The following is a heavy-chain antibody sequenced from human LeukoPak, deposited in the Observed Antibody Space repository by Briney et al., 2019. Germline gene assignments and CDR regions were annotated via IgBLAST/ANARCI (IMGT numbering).Heavy chain of an antibody. J-gene: IGHJ6*02. D-gene: IGHD3-3*01. Sequence: SETLSLTCTVSGGSISSSSYYWGWIRQPPGKGLEWIGSIYYSGSTYYNPSLKSRVTISVDTSKNQFSLKLSSVTAADTAVYYCARDLTGTAIFGVVIEGTDVWGQGTTVTVSS. CDR3: ARDLTGTAIFGVVIEGTDV. V-gene: IGHV4-39*02. CDR1: GGSISSSSYY. CDR2: IYYSGST.